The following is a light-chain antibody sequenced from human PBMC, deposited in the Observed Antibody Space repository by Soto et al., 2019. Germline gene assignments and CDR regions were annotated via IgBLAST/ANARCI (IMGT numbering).Light chain of an antibody. J-gene: IGKJ5*01. V-gene: IGKV3-20*01. Sequence: EIVLTQSPGTLSLSPGERATLSCRASQSVSSSYLAWYQQKPGQAPRLLIYDASNRATGIPARFSGSGSGTDFTLTISSLEPEDFAVYYCQQYNNWPPEYTFGQGTRLEIK. CDR2: DAS. CDR1: QSVSSSY. CDR3: QQYNNWPPEYT.